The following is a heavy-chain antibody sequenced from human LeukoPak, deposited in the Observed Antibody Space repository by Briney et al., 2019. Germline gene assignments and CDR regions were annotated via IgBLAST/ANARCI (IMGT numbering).Heavy chain of an antibody. J-gene: IGHJ4*02. D-gene: IGHD2-2*01. Sequence: GESLKISCXGSGYSFTSYWIGWVRQMPGKGLEWMGIIYPGDSDTRYSPSVQGQVTISADKSISTAYLQWSSLKASDTAMYYCARGASYCSSTSCYPDYWGQGTLVTVSS. CDR2: IYPGDSDT. CDR1: GYSFTSYW. CDR3: ARGASYCSSTSCYPDY. V-gene: IGHV5-51*01.